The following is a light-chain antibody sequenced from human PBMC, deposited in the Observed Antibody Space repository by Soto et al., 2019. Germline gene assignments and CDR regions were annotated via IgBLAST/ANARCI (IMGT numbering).Light chain of an antibody. CDR1: SSDVGSYSR. V-gene: IGLV2-18*02. Sequence: QSVLAKPPSVSGSPGQSVTISCTGTSSDVGSYSRVSWYQQPPGTAPKLMIYEVSNRPSGVPDRFSGSKSGNTASLTISGLQAEDEADYYCSSYTSSITYVSVNGNRVTVL. J-gene: IGLJ1*01. CDR3: SSYTSSITYV. CDR2: EVS.